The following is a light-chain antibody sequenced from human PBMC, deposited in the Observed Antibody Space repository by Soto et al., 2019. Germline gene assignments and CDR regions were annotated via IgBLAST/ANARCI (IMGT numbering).Light chain of an antibody. CDR1: SSDVGSYNR. CDR3: SSYTSSSTYV. J-gene: IGLJ1*01. CDR2: EVS. V-gene: IGLV2-18*02. Sequence: QSVLTQPPSVSGSPAQSVTISCTGTSSDVGSYNRVSWYQQPPGTAPKLMIYEVSNRPSGVPDRFSGSKSGNTASLTISGLQAEDEADYYCSSYTSSSTYVFGTGTKVTVL.